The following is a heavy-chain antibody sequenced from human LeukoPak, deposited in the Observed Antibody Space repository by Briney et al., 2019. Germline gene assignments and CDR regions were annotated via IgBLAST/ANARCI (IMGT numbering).Heavy chain of an antibody. CDR2: IYSGGST. Sequence: GGSLRLSCAASGFTFSSYSMNWVRQAPGKGLEWVSVIYSGGSTYYADSVKGRFTISRDNSKNTLYLQMNSLRAEDTAVYYCARGNTAMVSDAFDIWGQGTMVTVSS. J-gene: IGHJ3*02. CDR3: ARGNTAMVSDAFDI. CDR1: GFTFSSYS. V-gene: IGHV3-53*01. D-gene: IGHD5-18*01.